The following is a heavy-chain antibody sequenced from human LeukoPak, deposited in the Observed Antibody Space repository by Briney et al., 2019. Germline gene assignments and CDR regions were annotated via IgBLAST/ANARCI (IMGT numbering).Heavy chain of an antibody. D-gene: IGHD3-9*01. J-gene: IGHJ4*02. V-gene: IGHV3-15*01. Sequence: PGGSLRLSCAASGFTFSNAWMSWARQAPGKGLEWVGRIKSKADGGTTDYAAPVKGRFTISRDDSKNTLYVQMNSLKNEDTAVYYCTTEASYDILTGYYWVYWGQGTLVTVSS. CDR3: TTEASYDILTGYYWVY. CDR1: GFTFSNAW. CDR2: IKSKADGGTT.